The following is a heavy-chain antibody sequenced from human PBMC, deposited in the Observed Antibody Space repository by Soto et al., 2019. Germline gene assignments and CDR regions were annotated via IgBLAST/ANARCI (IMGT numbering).Heavy chain of an antibody. CDR2: ISAYNGNT. CDR3: ARDQDYYGSGSQPKGDDY. Sequence: QVQLVQSGAEVKKPGASVKVSCKASGYTFTSYGISWVRQAPGQGLEWMGWISAYNGNTNYAQKLQGRVTMTIDTSTSTAYMELRSLRSDDTAVYYCARDQDYYGSGSQPKGDDYWGQGTLVTVSS. CDR1: GYTFTSYG. V-gene: IGHV1-18*01. D-gene: IGHD3-10*01. J-gene: IGHJ4*02.